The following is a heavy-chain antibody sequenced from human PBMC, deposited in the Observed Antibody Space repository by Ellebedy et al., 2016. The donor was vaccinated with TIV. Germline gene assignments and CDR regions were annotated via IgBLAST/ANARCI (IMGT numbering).Heavy chain of an antibody. CDR2: IYWDDDQ. CDR3: AHSGRYYVSGDPPFVY. J-gene: IGHJ4*02. CDR1: GFSLSTSGVG. D-gene: IGHD3-10*01. V-gene: IGHV2-5*02. Sequence: SGPTLVXPTQTLTLTCTFSGFSLSTSGVGVGWIRQPPGKALEWLALIYWDDDQRYSPSLKSRLTITKDTSKNQVVLTMTNMDPVDTATYYCAHSGRYYVSGDPPFVYWGQGTLVTVSS.